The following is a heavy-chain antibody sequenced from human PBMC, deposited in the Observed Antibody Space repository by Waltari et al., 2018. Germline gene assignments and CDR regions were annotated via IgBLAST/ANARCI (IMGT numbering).Heavy chain of an antibody. D-gene: IGHD3-22*01. V-gene: IGHV1-69*13. CDR3: ATTPKPYYYDSSGYPLAY. J-gene: IGHJ4*02. CDR1: GGTFSSYA. CDR2: IIPIFGTA. Sequence: QVQLVQSGAEVKKPGSSVKVSCKASGGTFSSYAISWVRQAPGQGLEWMGGIIPIFGTANYAQKFKGRVTMTADESTSTAYMELSSLRSEDTAVYYCATTPKPYYYDSSGYPLAYWGQGTLVTVSS.